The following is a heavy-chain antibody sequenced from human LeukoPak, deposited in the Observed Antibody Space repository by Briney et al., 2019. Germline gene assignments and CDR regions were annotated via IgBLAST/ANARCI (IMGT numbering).Heavy chain of an antibody. Sequence: GGSLRLSCAASGFTFSSYWMHWVRQAPGKGLVWVSRINSDGSSTSYADSVKGRFTISRDNAKNTLYLQMNSLRAEDTAVYYCARDGGAYYDFWSGHNWFDPWGQGTLVTVSS. D-gene: IGHD3-3*01. J-gene: IGHJ5*02. CDR2: INSDGSST. V-gene: IGHV3-74*01. CDR1: GFTFSSYW. CDR3: ARDGGAYYDFWSGHNWFDP.